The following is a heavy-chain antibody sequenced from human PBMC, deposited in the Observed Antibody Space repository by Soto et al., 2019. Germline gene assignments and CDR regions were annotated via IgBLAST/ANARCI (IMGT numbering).Heavy chain of an antibody. CDR3: ARYFDWPSGFYI. CDR2: IDYYGST. V-gene: IGHV4-59*01. Sequence: PSETLSLTCTVSGDSISGYYSNWIQQPPGKRLEWIGYIDYYGSTNYNPSLKSRVTISVDTSKKQFSLNLGSVTAADTAIYYCARYFDWPSGFYIWGQGTMVTVSS. D-gene: IGHD3-9*01. J-gene: IGHJ3*02. CDR1: GDSISGYY.